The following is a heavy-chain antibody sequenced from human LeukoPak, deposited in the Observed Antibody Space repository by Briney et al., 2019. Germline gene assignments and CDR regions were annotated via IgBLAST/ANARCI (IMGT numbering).Heavy chain of an antibody. V-gene: IGHV4-61*01. CDR2: IYYSGST. Sequence: KPSETLSLTCTVSGGSISSSSYYWSWIRQPPGKGLEWIGYIYYSGSTNYNPSLKSRVTISVDTSKNQFSLKLSSVTAADTAVYYCAREGYYDSSVFFDYWGQGTLVTVSS. D-gene: IGHD3-22*01. CDR3: AREGYYDSSVFFDY. CDR1: GGSISSSSYY. J-gene: IGHJ4*02.